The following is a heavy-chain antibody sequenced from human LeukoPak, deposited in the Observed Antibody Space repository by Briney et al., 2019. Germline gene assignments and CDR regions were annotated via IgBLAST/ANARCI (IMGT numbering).Heavy chain of an antibody. CDR3: ARGTMEDIVLIGDAFDI. V-gene: IGHV3-30-3*01. D-gene: IGHD2-8*01. CDR1: GFTFSSYW. CDR2: ISYDGSNK. Sequence: QPGGSLRLSSAASGFTFSSYWMSWVRQAPGKGLEWVAVISYDGSNKYYADSVKGRFTISRDNSKNTLYLQMNSLRAEDTAVYYCARGTMEDIVLIGDAFDIWGQGTMVTVSS. J-gene: IGHJ3*02.